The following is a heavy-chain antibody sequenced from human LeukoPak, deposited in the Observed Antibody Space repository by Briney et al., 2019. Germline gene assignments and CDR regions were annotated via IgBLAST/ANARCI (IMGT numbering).Heavy chain of an antibody. D-gene: IGHD1-26*01. J-gene: IGHJ5*02. V-gene: IGHV1-18*04. Sequence: GASVKVSCKASGYTFTSYYMHWVRQAPGQGLEWMGSIITYNGNTNYAQRVQGRVTMTTDTSTSTAYMELRSLRSDDTAMYFCARSIVGNTNWFDPWGQGTLVTVSS. CDR2: IITYNGNT. CDR1: GYTFTSYY. CDR3: ARSIVGNTNWFDP.